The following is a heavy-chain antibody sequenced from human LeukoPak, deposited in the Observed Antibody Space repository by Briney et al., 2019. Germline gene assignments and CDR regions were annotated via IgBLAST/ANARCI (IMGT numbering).Heavy chain of an antibody. CDR2: IYYNGNT. CDR1: GGSIGSGDYY. D-gene: IGHD6-13*01. V-gene: IGHV4-30-4*01. J-gene: IGHJ4*02. Sequence: SETLSLTCTVSGGSIGSGDYYWGWIRQPPGKGLEWIGYIYYNGNTYYIPSLSSRLTISIDTSKSQFSLRLSSVTAADTAVYYCARDKSSSWHGGFDHWGQGTLVTVSS. CDR3: ARDKSSSWHGGFDH.